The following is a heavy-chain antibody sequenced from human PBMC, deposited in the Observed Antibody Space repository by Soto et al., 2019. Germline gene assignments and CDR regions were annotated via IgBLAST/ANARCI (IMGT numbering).Heavy chain of an antibody. CDR3: AKGYYSGYDLAYFDY. CDR1: GFSFDDYA. Sequence: PGGSLRLSCAAPGFSFDDYAMTWVRLAAGKGLEWVSATSGSGDNTYYADSVKGRFTISRDNSKNTLYLQLNSLRAEDTAVYYCAKGYYSGYDLAYFDYWGQGTLVTVSS. CDR2: TSGSGDNT. D-gene: IGHD5-12*01. V-gene: IGHV3-23*01. J-gene: IGHJ4*02.